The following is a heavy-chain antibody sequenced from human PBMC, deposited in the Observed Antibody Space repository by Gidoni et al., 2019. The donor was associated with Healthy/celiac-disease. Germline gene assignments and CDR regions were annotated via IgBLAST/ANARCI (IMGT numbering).Heavy chain of an antibody. CDR2: IYHSGST. CDR1: GYSIRSRYY. CDR3: ARDRPGYCSGGSCYGAEYFQH. Sequence: QVQLQESAPGLVKPSENLSLTCAVSGYSIRSRYYWGWLRQPPGKGLEWVGSIYHSGSTYYNPSLNSRVTISGDTSKNQFSLKLSSVTAADTAVDYCARDRPGYCSGGSCYGAEYFQHWGQGTLVTVSS. D-gene: IGHD2-15*01. V-gene: IGHV4-38-2*02. J-gene: IGHJ1*01.